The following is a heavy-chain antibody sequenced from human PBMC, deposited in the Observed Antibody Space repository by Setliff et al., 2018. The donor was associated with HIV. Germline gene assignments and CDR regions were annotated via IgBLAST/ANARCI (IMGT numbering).Heavy chain of an antibody. CDR2: ISSSSYYI. D-gene: IGHD6-6*01. CDR3: AKEPKLGGIAAPFDY. J-gene: IGHJ4*02. V-gene: IGHV3-21*04. Sequence: GGSLRLSCTASGFTFSSYSVNWVRQAPGKGLEWVSSISSSSYYIYYADSVKGRFTISRDNAKNSLFLQMNSLRVEDTAVYYCAKEPKLGGIAAPFDYWGQGTLVTVS. CDR1: GFTFSSYS.